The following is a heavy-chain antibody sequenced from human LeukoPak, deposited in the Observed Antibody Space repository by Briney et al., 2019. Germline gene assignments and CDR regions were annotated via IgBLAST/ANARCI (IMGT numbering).Heavy chain of an antibody. D-gene: IGHD6-19*01. CDR3: ARGWGTAVADY. CDR1: GGPFSSYY. CDR2: IHYSGST. V-gene: IGHV4-59*01. Sequence: SETLSLTCAVYGGPFSSYYWAWIRQPPGKGLEWIGYIHYSGSTNQNPSLKSRVTISVDTSKKQFSLKLSSVSAADTAVYYCARGWGTAVADYWGQGILVTVSS. J-gene: IGHJ4*02.